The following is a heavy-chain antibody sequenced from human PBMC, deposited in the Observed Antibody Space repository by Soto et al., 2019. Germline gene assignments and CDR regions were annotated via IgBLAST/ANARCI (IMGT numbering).Heavy chain of an antibody. D-gene: IGHD6-25*01. V-gene: IGHV1-8*01. CDR1: GYTFATYD. J-gene: IGHJ4*02. CDR2: MNPNTGNT. CDR3: ARRKERSGPYYLDY. Sequence: QVQLVQSGAEVKKPGASVKVSCKASGYTFATYDFAWVRQATAQGLEWMGWMNPNTGNTGYAQAFRGRVTMTRNTSITTAYMELSSLRSEDTAVYFCARRKERSGPYYLDYWGQGTLVTVSS.